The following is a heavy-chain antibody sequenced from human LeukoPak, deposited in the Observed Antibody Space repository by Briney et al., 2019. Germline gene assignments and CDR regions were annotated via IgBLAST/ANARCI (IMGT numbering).Heavy chain of an antibody. CDR3: ASLDQPKYSSGWYPVKVEGYYMDV. CDR2: IIPIFGTA. D-gene: IGHD6-19*01. Sequence: ASVKVSCKASGGTFGSYAISWVRQAPGQGLEWMGGIIPIFGTANYAQKFQGRVTITADESTSTAYMELSSLRSEGTAVYYCASLDQPKYSSGWYPVKVEGYYMDVWGKGTTVTVSS. J-gene: IGHJ6*03. CDR1: GGTFGSYA. V-gene: IGHV1-69*01.